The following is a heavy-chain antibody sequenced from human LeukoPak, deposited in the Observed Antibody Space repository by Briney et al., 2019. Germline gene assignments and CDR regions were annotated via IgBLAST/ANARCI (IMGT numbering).Heavy chain of an antibody. D-gene: IGHD3-10*01. CDR1: GSSIRSGAYY. CDR2: ITHTGNT. J-gene: IGHJ4*02. CDR3: ARAWGYGSGRAFDS. V-gene: IGHV4-31*03. Sequence: SETLSLTCTVSGSSIRSGAYYWSWIRQHPGKGPEWIGCITHTGNTHFNPSLKSRVTISADTENQFSLRLTSLTAADTAVYSCARAWGYGSGRAFDSWGQGTLVTVSS.